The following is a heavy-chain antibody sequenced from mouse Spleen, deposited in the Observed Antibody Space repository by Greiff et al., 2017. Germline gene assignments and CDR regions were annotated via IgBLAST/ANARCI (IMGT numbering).Heavy chain of an antibody. J-gene: IGHJ2*01. V-gene: IGHV1-55*01. CDR1: GYTFTSYW. CDR2: IYPGSGST. Sequence: QVQLQQPGAELVKPGASVKMSCKASGYTFTSYWITWVKQRPGQGLEWIGDIYPGSGSTNYTEKFKSKATLTVDTPSSTAYMHLSSLTSVASAVSYYARSTPSHYCGSSCGDWGQGTTLTVSS. D-gene: IGHD1-1*01. CDR3: ARSTPSHYCGSSCGD.